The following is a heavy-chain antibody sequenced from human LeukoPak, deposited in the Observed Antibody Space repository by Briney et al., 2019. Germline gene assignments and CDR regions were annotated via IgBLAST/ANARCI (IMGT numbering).Heavy chain of an antibody. J-gene: IGHJ1*01. Sequence: PSQTLSLTCTVSGGSVTSGNYYWSWIRQPAGKGLEWIGRIYTSGSTDYNPSFKSRVTISVDTSKNQFSLKLSSMTAADTAVYYCARGVPSSSWYLSYFQHWGQGTLVTVSS. D-gene: IGHD6-13*01. CDR2: IYTSGST. CDR1: GGSVTSGNYY. CDR3: ARGVPSSSWYLSYFQH. V-gene: IGHV4-61*02.